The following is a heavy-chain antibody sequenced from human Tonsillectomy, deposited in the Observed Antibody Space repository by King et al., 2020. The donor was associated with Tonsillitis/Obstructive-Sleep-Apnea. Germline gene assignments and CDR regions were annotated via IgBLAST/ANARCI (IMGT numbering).Heavy chain of an antibody. Sequence: QLVQSGAEVKKPGASVKVSCKASGYTFTGYYMHWVRQAPGQGLEWMGWINPNSGGTNYAQKFQGCVTTTRNTSTSTAYMELSRLRSDETAVYYCARGGKDQILGVVISLEYWGQGTLVTVTS. D-gene: IGHD3-3*01. V-gene: IGHV1-2*04. J-gene: IGHJ4*02. CDR3: ARGGKDQILGVVISLEY. CDR2: INPNSGGT. CDR1: GYTFTGYY.